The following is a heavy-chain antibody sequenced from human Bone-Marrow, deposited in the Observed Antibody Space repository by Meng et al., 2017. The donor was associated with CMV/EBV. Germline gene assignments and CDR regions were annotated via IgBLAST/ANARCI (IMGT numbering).Heavy chain of an antibody. J-gene: IGHJ3*02. CDR2: IYSGGST. V-gene: IGHV3-53*01. D-gene: IGHD3-10*01. CDR1: GFTFSSYS. Sequence: GESLKISCAASGFTFSSYSMSWVRQAPGKGLEWVSLIYSGGSTYYADSVKGRFTISRDNSKNRLYLQMNSLRAEDTAVYYCARKGSGSYGAFDIWGQGTMVTVSS. CDR3: ARKGSGSYGAFDI.